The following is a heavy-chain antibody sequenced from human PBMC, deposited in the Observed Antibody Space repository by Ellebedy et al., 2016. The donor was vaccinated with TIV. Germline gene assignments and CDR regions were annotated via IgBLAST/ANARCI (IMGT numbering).Heavy chain of an antibody. CDR1: GSTFSRYW. CDR2: IKQDGRDK. V-gene: IGHV3-7*01. Sequence: GESLKISCADSGSTFSRYWMTWVRQPPGKGLEWVDNIKQDGRDKYYVDSMRGGFTIYRDNAKNSLYLQMNSLTVEDTSVYYCARRYCTISRCFTASWASLDMWGQGTMVTVSS. CDR3: ARRYCTISRCFTASWASLDM. J-gene: IGHJ3*02. D-gene: IGHD2-2*02.